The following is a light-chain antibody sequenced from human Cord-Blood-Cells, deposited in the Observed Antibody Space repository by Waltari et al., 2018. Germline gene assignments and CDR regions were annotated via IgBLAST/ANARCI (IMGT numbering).Light chain of an antibody. CDR3: RSYTSSSRV. V-gene: IGLV2-14*01. CDR2: DVS. CDR1: RSDVGGNSY. Sequence: QSALTQPATVSGSPGQPNTLSCTGPRSDVGGNSYVSWYQPHPGKAPKLMIYDVSNRPSGVSNRFSGSNSSNTASLTISGLQAEDEADYYCRSYTSSSRVFVGGTKLTVL. J-gene: IGLJ3*02.